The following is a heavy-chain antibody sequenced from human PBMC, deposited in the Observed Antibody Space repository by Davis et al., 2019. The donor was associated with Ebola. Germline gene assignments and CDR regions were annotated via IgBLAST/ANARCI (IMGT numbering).Heavy chain of an antibody. CDR1: GYTFTSYY. J-gene: IGHJ4*02. CDR2: INPSGGST. CDR3: ARGVGEFIDY. Sequence: ASVKVSCKASGYTFTSYYMHWVRQAPGQGLEWMGIINPSGGSTSYAQKFQGRVTITRDTSASTAYMELSSLRSEDTAVYYCARGVGEFIDYWGQGTLVTVSS. D-gene: IGHD3-10*01. V-gene: IGHV1-46*01.